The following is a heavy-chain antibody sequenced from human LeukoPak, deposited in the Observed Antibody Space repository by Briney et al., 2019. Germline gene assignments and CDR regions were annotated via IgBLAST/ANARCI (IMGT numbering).Heavy chain of an antibody. V-gene: IGHV1-2*04. CDR1: GYTFTSYG. Sequence: ASVKVSCKASGYTFTSYGISWVRQAPGQGLEWMGWINPNSGGTNYAQKFQGWVTMTRDTSISTAYMELSRLRSDDTAVYYCARDPSLGATVYFDYWGQGTLVTVSS. CDR3: ARDPSLGATVYFDY. D-gene: IGHD1-26*01. CDR2: INPNSGGT. J-gene: IGHJ4*02.